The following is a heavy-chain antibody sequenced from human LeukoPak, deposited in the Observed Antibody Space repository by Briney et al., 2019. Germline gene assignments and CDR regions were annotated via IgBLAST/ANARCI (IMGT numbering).Heavy chain of an antibody. CDR1: GGSISSGSYY. J-gene: IGHJ4*02. CDR3: ARYGSGSSYYFDY. D-gene: IGHD3-10*01. V-gene: IGHV4-61*02. Sequence: SETLSLTCTVSGGSISSGSYYWSWIRQPAGKGLEWIGRIYTSGSTNYNPSLKSRVTISVDTSKNQFSLKLSSVTAADTAVYYCARYGSGSSYYFDYWGQGTLVTVSS. CDR2: IYTSGST.